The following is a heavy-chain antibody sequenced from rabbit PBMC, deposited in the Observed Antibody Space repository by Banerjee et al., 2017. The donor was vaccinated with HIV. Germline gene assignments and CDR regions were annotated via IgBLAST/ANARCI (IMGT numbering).Heavy chain of an antibody. CDR1: AFSFSNKYV. D-gene: IGHD5-1*01. CDR3: ARDLWTTRLDL. J-gene: IGHJ6*01. CDR2: IYTNSGST. V-gene: IGHV1S43*01. Sequence: QEQLEESGGGLVKPEGSLTLTCKASAFSFSNKYVMCWVRQAPGKGLEWIACIYTNSGSTWYASWVDGRFTISRSTSLKTVDLKMTSLTAADTATYFCARDLWTTRLDLWGPGTLVTVS.